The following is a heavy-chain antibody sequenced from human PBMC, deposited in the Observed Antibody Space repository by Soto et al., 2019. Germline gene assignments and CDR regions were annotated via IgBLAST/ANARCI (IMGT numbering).Heavy chain of an antibody. J-gene: IGHJ6*02. Sequence: SETLSLTCAVYCGSLSGSYWTWIRQPPGHGLYCIGEINDSVITIXXPSLKSRXXISVDTSKNQXSLTVXSVTAADTAVYYCARSTGGTDVWGQGTTVX. CDR2: INDSVIT. D-gene: IGHD1-1*01. CDR3: ARSTGGTDV. V-gene: IGHV4-34*01. CDR1: CGSLSGSY.